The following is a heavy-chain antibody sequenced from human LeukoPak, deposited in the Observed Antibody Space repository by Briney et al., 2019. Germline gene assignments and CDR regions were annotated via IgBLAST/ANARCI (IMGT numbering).Heavy chain of an antibody. CDR2: IREDGSEK. Sequence: PGGSLRLSCAASGFSFSSYWISWVRQAPGKGLEWVANIREDGSEKYYVDSVKGRFTITRDNAKNSLYLQMNSLRAEDTAVYYCARIYTRGGYYYYYYMDVWGKGTTVTISS. D-gene: IGHD1-26*01. V-gene: IGHV3-7*01. CDR1: GFSFSSYW. J-gene: IGHJ6*03. CDR3: ARIYTRGGYYYYYYMDV.